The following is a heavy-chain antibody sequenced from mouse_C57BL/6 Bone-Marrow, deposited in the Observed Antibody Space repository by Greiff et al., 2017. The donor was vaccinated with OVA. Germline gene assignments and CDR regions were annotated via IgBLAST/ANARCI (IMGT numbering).Heavy chain of an antibody. V-gene: IGHV14-4*01. CDR1: GFNIKDDY. J-gene: IGHJ4*01. Sequence: DVQLQESGAELVRPGASVKLSCTASGFNIKDDYMHWVKQRPEQGLEWIGWIDPENGDTEYASKFQGKATITADTSSNTAYLQLSSLTSEDTAVYYCTTPYSNYDAMDYWGQGTSVTVSS. CDR2: IDPENGDT. CDR3: TTPYSNYDAMDY. D-gene: IGHD2-5*01.